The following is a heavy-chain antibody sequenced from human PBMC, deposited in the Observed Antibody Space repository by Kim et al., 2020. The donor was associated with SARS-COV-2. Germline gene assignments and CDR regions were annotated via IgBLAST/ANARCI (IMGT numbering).Heavy chain of an antibody. CDR3: AKDRRQPPSAGMDV. J-gene: IGHJ6*02. V-gene: IGHV3-9*01. CDR2: ITWNSGSI. D-gene: IGHD1-1*01. CDR1: GFAFGDYA. Sequence: GGSLRLSCGASGFAFGDYAMHWVRQAPGKGLEWVSGITWNSGSIDYADSVRGRFTISRDNAKNSLYLQMNSLRAEDTALYYCAKDRRQPPSAGMDVWGQGTTVTVSS.